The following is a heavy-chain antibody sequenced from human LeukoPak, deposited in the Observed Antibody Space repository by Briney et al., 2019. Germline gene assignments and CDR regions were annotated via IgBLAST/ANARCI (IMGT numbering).Heavy chain of an antibody. V-gene: IGHV1-46*01. D-gene: IGHD3-10*02. J-gene: IGHJ6*04. CDR1: GYIFTSYF. CDR2: INPSGGST. CDR3: AELGITMIGGV. Sequence: GASVKVSCKASGYIFTSYFMHWVRQAPGQGLEWMGLINPSGGSTRYAQKFQGRVTMTRDMSTSTVYMELSSLRSEDTAVYYCAELGITMIGGVWGKGTTVTISS.